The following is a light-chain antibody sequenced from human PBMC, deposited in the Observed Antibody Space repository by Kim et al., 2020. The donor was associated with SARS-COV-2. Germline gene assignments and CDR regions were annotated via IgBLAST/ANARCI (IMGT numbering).Light chain of an antibody. CDR3: QQYDSSPYT. Sequence: LSPGERATLSCRASQSVRSSYLAWYQQRPGQAPRLLIYAASSGATGIPHRFIGRGSGTDFTLTISRLEPEDFAVYYCQQYDSSPYTFGQGTKLEI. V-gene: IGKV3-20*01. CDR2: AAS. J-gene: IGKJ2*01. CDR1: QSVRSSY.